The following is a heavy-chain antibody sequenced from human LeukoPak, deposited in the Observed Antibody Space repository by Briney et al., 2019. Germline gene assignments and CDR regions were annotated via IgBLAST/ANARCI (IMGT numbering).Heavy chain of an antibody. CDR3: AKDAGVAAAGSLDY. CDR2: ISKDGSSK. V-gene: IGHV3-30*18. CDR1: GFTFSSYG. D-gene: IGHD6-13*01. Sequence: GGSLRLSCAAAGFTFSSYGMHWVRQTPGKGLEWVTVISKDGSSKFYADSVKGRFTISGDNSKNTLYLQMSSLRAEDTALYYCAKDAGVAAAGSLDYWGQGTLVTVSS. J-gene: IGHJ4*02.